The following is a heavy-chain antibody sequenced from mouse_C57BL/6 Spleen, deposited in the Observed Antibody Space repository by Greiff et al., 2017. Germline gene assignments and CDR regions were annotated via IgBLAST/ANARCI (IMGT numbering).Heavy chain of an antibody. CDR1: GFSLSTSGMG. V-gene: IGHV8-12*01. J-gene: IGHJ1*03. Sequence: QVTLKESGPGILQSSQTLSLTCSFSGFSLSTSGMGVSWIRQPSGKGLEWLAHIYWDDDKRYNPSLKSRLTISKDTSRNQVFLKITSVDTADTATYYCARRALGLRQGDWYFDVWGTGTTVTVSS. D-gene: IGHD2-2*01. CDR2: IYWDDDK. CDR3: ARRALGLRQGDWYFDV.